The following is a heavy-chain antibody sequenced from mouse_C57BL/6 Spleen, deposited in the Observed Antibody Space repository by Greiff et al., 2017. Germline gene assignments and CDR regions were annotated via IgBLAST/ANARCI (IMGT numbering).Heavy chain of an antibody. J-gene: IGHJ4*01. Sequence: EVKLQQSGPELVKPGASVKISCKASGYSFTGYYMNWVKQSPEKSLEWIGEINPSTGGTTYNQKFKAKATLTVDKSSSTAYMQLKSLTSEDSAVYYCASKDLDYAMDYWGQGTSVTVSS. V-gene: IGHV1-42*01. CDR2: INPSTGGT. CDR1: GYSFTGYY. CDR3: ASKDLDYAMDY.